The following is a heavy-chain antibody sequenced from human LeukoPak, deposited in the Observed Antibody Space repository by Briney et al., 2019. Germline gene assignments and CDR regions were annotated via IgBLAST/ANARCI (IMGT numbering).Heavy chain of an antibody. CDR1: GYTFTGYY. D-gene: IGHD6-19*01. J-gene: IGHJ4*02. CDR2: IIPIFGTA. Sequence: SVKVSCKASGYTFTGYYMHWVRQAPGQGLEWMGGIIPIFGTANYAQKFQGRVTITADKSTSTAYMELSSLRSEDTAVYYCARLNSSGWYLWGQGTLVTVSS. CDR3: ARLNSSGWYL. V-gene: IGHV1-69*06.